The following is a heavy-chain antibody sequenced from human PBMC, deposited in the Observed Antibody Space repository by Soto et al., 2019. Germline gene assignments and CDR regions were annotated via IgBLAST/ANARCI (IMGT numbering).Heavy chain of an antibody. Sequence: GGSLRLSCAASGFTFSNAWMSWVRQAPGKGPEWVGRIKSKTDGGTTDYAAPVKGRFTISRDDSKNTLYLQMTSLKTEDTAVYYCTTGSEWELLIVWGQGTLVTVSS. CDR1: GFTFSNAW. CDR2: IKSKTDGGTT. D-gene: IGHD1-26*01. V-gene: IGHV3-15*01. J-gene: IGHJ4*02. CDR3: TTGSEWELLIV.